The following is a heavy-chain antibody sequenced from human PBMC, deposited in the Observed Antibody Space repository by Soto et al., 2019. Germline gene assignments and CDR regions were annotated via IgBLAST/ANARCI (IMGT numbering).Heavy chain of an antibody. D-gene: IGHD3-22*01. CDR3: VGGDYFWDY. J-gene: IGHJ4*02. Sequence: QVQLVESGGGVVQPGRSLRLSCAASGFTFSSYGMHWCRQAPGKGLQWVAVISYDGRNKYYADYVKGRFTISRDNSKNTLYLQMKRLRAVDTAVYYCVGGDYFWDYWGQGTLVTVSS. V-gene: IGHV3-30*03. CDR2: ISYDGRNK. CDR1: GFTFSSYG.